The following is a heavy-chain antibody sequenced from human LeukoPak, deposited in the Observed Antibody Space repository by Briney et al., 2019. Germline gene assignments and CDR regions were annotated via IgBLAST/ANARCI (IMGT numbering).Heavy chain of an antibody. J-gene: IGHJ6*02. D-gene: IGHD2-15*01. CDR1: GYSFTSSW. V-gene: IGHV5-51*01. CDR3: VYCSGGSSSYGMDV. CDR2: IYLGDSDT. Sequence: GESLKISCKGAGYSFTSSWIAWVRQMPGKGLEWMGIIYLGDSDTRYSPSFQGQVTISADKSISTAYLQWSSLKASDTVLYFCVYCSGGSSSYGMDVWGQGTTVTVSS.